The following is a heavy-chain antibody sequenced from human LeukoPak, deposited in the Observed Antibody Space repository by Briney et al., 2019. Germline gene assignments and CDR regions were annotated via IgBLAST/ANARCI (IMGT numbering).Heavy chain of an antibody. CDR1: GFSFSTIY. CDR3: ARDPYRFAFDI. V-gene: IGHV3-7*03. J-gene: IGHJ3*02. CDR2: INVDGTAE. Sequence: GGSLRLSCAASGFSFSTIYMSWVRQTPGQGLEWVANINVDGTAEYYVDSVKGRFTISRDNAKNSLYLQMNSLRAEDAAVYYCARDPYRFAFDIWGQGTVVLVSS. D-gene: IGHD1-26*01.